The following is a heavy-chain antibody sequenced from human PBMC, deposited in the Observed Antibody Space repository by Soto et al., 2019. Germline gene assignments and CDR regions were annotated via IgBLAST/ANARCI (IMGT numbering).Heavy chain of an antibody. CDR2: INPNSGGT. V-gene: IGHV1-2*02. J-gene: IGHJ5*02. D-gene: IGHD6-6*01. Sequence: ASVKVSCKVSGYTFTGYYMHWVRQAPGQGLEWMGWINPNSGGTNYAQKFQGRVTMTRDTSISTAYMELSRLRSDDTAVYYCARVGIAARQYNWFDPWGQGTLVTVSS. CDR3: ARVGIAARQYNWFDP. CDR1: GYTFTGYY.